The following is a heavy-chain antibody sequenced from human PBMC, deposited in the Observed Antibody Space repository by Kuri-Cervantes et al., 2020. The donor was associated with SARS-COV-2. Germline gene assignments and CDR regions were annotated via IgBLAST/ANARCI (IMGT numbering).Heavy chain of an antibody. J-gene: IGHJ4*02. V-gene: IGHV1-46*01. D-gene: IGHD6-19*01. CDR3: ARDLPSGSSGWYDLVY. Sequence: ASVKVSCKASGYTFTSYYMHWVRQAPGQGLEWMGIINPSGGSTSYAQKFQGRVTITRDTSASTAYMELSSLRSEDTAVYYCARDLPSGSSGWYDLVYWGQGTLVTVSS. CDR2: INPSGGST. CDR1: GYTFTSYY.